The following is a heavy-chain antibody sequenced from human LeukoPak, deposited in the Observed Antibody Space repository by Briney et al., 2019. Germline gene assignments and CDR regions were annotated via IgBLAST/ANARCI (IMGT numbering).Heavy chain of an antibody. CDR2: ITISGGTN. V-gene: IGHV3-23*01. CDR3: AKTPVFFDY. J-gene: IGHJ4*02. CDR1: GSILFTSYS. Sequence: PGGSLRLSCAVSGSILFTSYSMSWVRQAPGEGLEWVWAITISGGTNYYAVTVKGRFTISRANSKNIVHLQMNSLRAEDAATYYCAKTPVFFDYGGQGSLVTVSS.